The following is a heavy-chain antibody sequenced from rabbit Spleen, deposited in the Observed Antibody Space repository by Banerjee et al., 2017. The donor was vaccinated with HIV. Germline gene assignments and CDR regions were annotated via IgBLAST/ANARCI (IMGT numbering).Heavy chain of an antibody. CDR3: AKSDAAGSWSLDL. CDR2: IYAGSSGTT. V-gene: IGHV1S45*01. Sequence: QEQLEESGGGLVKPEGSLTLSCKASGFDFSTYSMSWVRQAPGKGPEWIACIYAGSSGTTYYASWAKGRFTISITSSTTVTLQMTSLTAADTATYFCAKSDAAGSWSLDLWGQGTLVTVS. J-gene: IGHJ3*01. CDR1: GFDFSTYS. D-gene: IGHD4-2*01.